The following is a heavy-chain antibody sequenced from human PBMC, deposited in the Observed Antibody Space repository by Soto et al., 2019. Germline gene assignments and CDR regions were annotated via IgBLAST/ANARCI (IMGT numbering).Heavy chain of an antibody. CDR1: GGSFSGYY. CDR2: INHSGST. J-gene: IGHJ5*02. V-gene: IGHV4-34*01. D-gene: IGHD6-13*01. Sequence: PSETLSLTCAVYGGSFSGYYWSWIRQPPGKGLEWIGEINHSGSTNYNPSLKSRVTISVDTSKNQFSLKLSSVTAADTAVYYCARGGVQQQLVDWFDPWGQGTLVTVSS. CDR3: ARGGVQQQLVDWFDP.